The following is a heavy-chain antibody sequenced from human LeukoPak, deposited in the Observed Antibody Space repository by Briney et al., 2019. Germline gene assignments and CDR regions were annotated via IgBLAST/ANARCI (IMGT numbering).Heavy chain of an antibody. J-gene: IGHJ4*02. CDR3: ARSMIVEGRYYFDY. CDR1: GYTFTSYY. Sequence: ASVKVSCKASGYTFTSYYLHWVRQAPGQGLEWMGIINPSGSSSSYAQKFQGRVTMTTDTSTSTVYMELRSLRSEDTALYYCARSMIVEGRYYFDYWGQGTLVTVSS. D-gene: IGHD5/OR15-5a*01. V-gene: IGHV1-46*01. CDR2: INPSGSSS.